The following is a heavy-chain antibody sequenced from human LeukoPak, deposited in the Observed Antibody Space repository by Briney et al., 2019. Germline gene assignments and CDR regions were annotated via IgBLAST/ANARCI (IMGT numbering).Heavy chain of an antibody. CDR3: ARVGRFLEWSIDY. V-gene: IGHV1-69*13. J-gene: IGHJ4*02. Sequence: AASVKVSCKASGCTFSSYAISWVRQAPGQGLEWMGGIIPIFGTANYAQKFQGRVTITADESTSTAYMELSSLRSEDTAVYYCARVGRFLEWSIDYWGQGTLVTVSS. D-gene: IGHD3-3*01. CDR1: GCTFSSYA. CDR2: IIPIFGTA.